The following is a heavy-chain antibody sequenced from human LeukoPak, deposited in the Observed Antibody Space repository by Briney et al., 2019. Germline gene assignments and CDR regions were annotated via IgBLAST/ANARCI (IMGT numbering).Heavy chain of an antibody. Sequence: GGSLRLSCAASGFTFSSYAMSWVRQAPGKGLEWVSSISGSGGTTYYADPAKGRFTISRDNSKNTLYLQMDSLRAEDTALYYCAKHNDFWSVSNWFDPWGQGTLVIVSS. J-gene: IGHJ5*02. V-gene: IGHV3-23*01. CDR3: AKHNDFWSVSNWFDP. CDR2: ISGSGGTT. D-gene: IGHD3-3*01. CDR1: GFTFSSYA.